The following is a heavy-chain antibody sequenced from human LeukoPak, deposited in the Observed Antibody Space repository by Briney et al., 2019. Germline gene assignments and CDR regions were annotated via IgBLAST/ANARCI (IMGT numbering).Heavy chain of an antibody. CDR1: GYTFTGYY. V-gene: IGHV1-2*02. J-gene: IGHJ4*02. Sequence: ASVKVSCKASGYTFTGYYMHWVRQAPGQGLEWMGWINPNSGGTNYAQKFQGRVTMTRDTSISTAYMELSRLRSDDTAVYYCARGGGVKYCYDSSGYSDFDYWGQGTLVTVSS. D-gene: IGHD3-22*01. CDR3: ARGGGVKYCYDSSGYSDFDY. CDR2: INPNSGGT.